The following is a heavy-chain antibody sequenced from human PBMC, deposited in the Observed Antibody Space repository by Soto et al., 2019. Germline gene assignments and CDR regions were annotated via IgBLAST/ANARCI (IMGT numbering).Heavy chain of an antibody. CDR1: GGSISRSSYY. CDR2: IYYSGST. Sequence: SETLALTCTFSGGSISRSSYYWCWIRQPPGTGLEWIGSIYYSGSTYYNPSLKSRVTISVDTSKNQFSLKLSSVTAADTAVYYCASLRFIVVVVAAAPLFDYWGQGTLVTVSS. D-gene: IGHD2-15*01. V-gene: IGHV4-39*01. CDR3: ASLRFIVVVVAAAPLFDY. J-gene: IGHJ4*02.